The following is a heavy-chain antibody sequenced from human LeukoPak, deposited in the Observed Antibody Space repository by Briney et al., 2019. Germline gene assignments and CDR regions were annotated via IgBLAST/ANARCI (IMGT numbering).Heavy chain of an antibody. J-gene: IGHJ4*02. CDR1: GGSISSGGYS. CDR3: ARRGTYYDFWSGYYLYYFDY. CDR2: IYHSGST. V-gene: IGHV4-30-2*01. Sequence: SQTLSLTCAVSGGSISSGGYSWSWIRQPPGKGLEWIGYIYHSGSTYYNPSLKSRVTISVDRSKNQFSLKLSSVTAADTAVYYCARRGTYYDFWSGYYLYYFDYWGQGTLVTVSS. D-gene: IGHD3-3*01.